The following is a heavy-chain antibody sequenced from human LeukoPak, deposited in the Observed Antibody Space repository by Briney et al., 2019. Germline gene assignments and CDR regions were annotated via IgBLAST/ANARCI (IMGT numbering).Heavy chain of an antibody. D-gene: IGHD2-2*01. Sequence: GGSLRLSCAASGFTFSSYSMNWVRQAPGKGLEWVSYISSSSTIYYADSVKGRFTISRDNAKNSLYLQMNSLRVEDTAVYYCARDLYHENYYYHYMDVWGKGTTVTVSS. V-gene: IGHV3-48*01. CDR2: ISSSSTI. J-gene: IGHJ6*03. CDR1: GFTFSSYS. CDR3: ARDLYHENYYYHYMDV.